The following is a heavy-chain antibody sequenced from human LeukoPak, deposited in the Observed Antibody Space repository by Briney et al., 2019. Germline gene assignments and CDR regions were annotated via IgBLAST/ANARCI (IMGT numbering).Heavy chain of an antibody. Sequence: GGSLRLSCAASGFTFSSYAMSWVRQAPGKGLEWVDHIKEDGSDTYYVGSVKGRFTISRDNAKNSLYLQMNSLRAEDTSVYYCAIGARGTGNGYWGQGTLVTVSS. V-gene: IGHV3-7*01. CDR2: IKEDGSDT. D-gene: IGHD6-13*01. J-gene: IGHJ4*02. CDR1: GFTFSSYA. CDR3: AIGARGTGNGY.